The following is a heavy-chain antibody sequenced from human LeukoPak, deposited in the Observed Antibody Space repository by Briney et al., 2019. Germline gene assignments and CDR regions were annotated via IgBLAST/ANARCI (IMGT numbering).Heavy chain of an antibody. J-gene: IGHJ4*02. Sequence: SETLSLTCTVSGGSISSYYWSWIRQPPGKGLKWIGYIYYSGSTNYNPSLKSRVTISVDTSKNQFSLKLSSVTAADTAVYYCASQLLQGFDYWGQGTLVTVSS. D-gene: IGHD2-2*01. CDR3: ASQLLQGFDY. CDR2: IYYSGST. V-gene: IGHV4-59*01. CDR1: GGSISSYY.